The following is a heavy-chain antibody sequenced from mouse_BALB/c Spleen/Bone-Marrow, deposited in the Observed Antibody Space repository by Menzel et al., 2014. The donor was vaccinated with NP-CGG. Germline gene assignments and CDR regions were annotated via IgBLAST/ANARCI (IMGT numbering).Heavy chain of an antibody. D-gene: IGHD2-10*02. CDR1: GFSLTSYG. V-gene: IGHV2-3*01. CDR3: AKGEYAKRYYAMDY. CDR2: IWGDGST. Sequence: VKLVESGPSLVAPSQSLSITCTVSGFSLTSYGVSWVRQSPGKGLEWLGVIWGDGSTNYHSALISRLSISKDNSKSQLFLKLNSLQTDDTATYYCAKGEYAKRYYAMDYWGQGTSVTVSS. J-gene: IGHJ4*01.